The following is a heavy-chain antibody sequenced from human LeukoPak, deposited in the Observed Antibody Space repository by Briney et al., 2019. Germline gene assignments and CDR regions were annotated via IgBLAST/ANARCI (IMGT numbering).Heavy chain of an antibody. CDR1: GFPFSSYA. Sequence: GGSLRLSCAASGFPFSSYAMQWVRQAPGKGPEYVSGISSNGGSTFYANSVKGRFTISRDNSKNMVFLQMGSLRAEDTVVYYCARDGVATNDYWGQGTLVTVSS. CDR2: ISSNGGST. J-gene: IGHJ4*02. V-gene: IGHV3-64*01. D-gene: IGHD2-15*01. CDR3: ARDGVATNDY.